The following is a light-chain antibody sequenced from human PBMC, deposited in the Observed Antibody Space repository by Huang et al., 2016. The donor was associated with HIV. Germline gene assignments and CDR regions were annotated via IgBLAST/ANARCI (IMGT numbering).Light chain of an antibody. Sequence: DIQMTQSPASLSASVGDRVTITCQASQDINNYLNWYQQKAGKAPKLLIYEASNLQTGVPSRFSGSGSGTDFTFTISSLQPEDIATYYCQQYDNVPPTFGGGTKVEIK. V-gene: IGKV1-33*01. CDR3: QQYDNVPPT. CDR2: EAS. J-gene: IGKJ4*01. CDR1: QDINNY.